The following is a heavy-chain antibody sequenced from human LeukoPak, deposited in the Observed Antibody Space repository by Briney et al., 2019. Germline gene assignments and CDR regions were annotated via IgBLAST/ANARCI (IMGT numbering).Heavy chain of an antibody. Sequence: PGGSLRLSCATSGFSFTDYPMNWVRQAPGKGLEWISNIRTTAEGAKYAYYADSVKGRVTISRDNAKNSLYLQMNSLRDEDTAVYYCASRDYFDYWGQGTLVTVSS. V-gene: IGHV3-48*02. CDR1: GFSFTDYP. J-gene: IGHJ4*02. CDR3: ASRDYFDY. CDR2: IRTTAEGAKYA.